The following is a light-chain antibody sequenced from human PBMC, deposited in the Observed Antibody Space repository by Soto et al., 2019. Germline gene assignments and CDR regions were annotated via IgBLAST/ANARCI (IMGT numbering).Light chain of an antibody. V-gene: IGLV2-14*01. CDR3: NSYRHSTTLV. Sequence: QSVLTQPASVSGSPVQWITISCTGTNRDVGGYNSVSWFQQHPSKAPKLIIYEVSHRPSGVSIRVSGSKSGNTASLTISGLQAEDEADYYCNSYRHSTTLVFGTGTKVTVL. CDR1: NRDVGGYNS. J-gene: IGLJ1*01. CDR2: EVS.